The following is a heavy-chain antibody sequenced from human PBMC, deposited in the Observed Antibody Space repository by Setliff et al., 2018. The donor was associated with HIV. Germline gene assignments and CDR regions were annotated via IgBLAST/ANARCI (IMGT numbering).Heavy chain of an antibody. CDR2: IIPIFGTA. CDR3: ARDKFGTASRAFDI. V-gene: IGHV1-69*13. D-gene: IGHD1-1*01. J-gene: IGHJ3*02. CDR1: GGTFSSYA. Sequence: ASVKVSCKASGGTFSSYAISWVRQAPGQGLEWMGGIIPIFGTANYAQKFQGRVTITADESTSTAYMELSSLRSEDTAVYYCARDKFGTASRAFDIWGQGTMVTVSS.